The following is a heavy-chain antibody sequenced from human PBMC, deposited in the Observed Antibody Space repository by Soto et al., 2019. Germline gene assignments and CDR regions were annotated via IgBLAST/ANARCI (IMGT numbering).Heavy chain of an antibody. V-gene: IGHV3-49*03. CDR1: GFTFGDYA. CDR2: IRSKAYGGTT. Sequence: GGSLRLSCTASGFTFGDYAMSWFRQAPGKGLEWVGFIRSKAYGGTTEYAASVKGRFTISRDDSKSIAYLQMNSLKTEDTAVYYCTSIGSCSGGSCYEGHYYYGMDVWGQGTTFTVSS. D-gene: IGHD2-15*01. CDR3: TSIGSCSGGSCYEGHYYYGMDV. J-gene: IGHJ6*02.